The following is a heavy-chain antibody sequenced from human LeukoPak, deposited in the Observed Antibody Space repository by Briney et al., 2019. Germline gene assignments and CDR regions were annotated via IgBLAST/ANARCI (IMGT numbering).Heavy chain of an antibody. CDR2: MNPNSGGT. CDR3: ATNKGFGELLTDY. CDR1: GYTFTGYY. V-gene: IGHV1-2*02. J-gene: IGHJ4*02. Sequence: ASVKVSCKPSGYTFTGYYMHWVRQAPGQGLEWMGWMNPNSGGTNYAQKFQGRVTMTRDTSISTAYMELSRLRSDDTAVYYCATNKGFGELLTDYWGQGTLVTVSS. D-gene: IGHD3-10*01.